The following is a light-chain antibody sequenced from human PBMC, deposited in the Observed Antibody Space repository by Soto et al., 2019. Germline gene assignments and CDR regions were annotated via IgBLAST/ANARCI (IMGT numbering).Light chain of an antibody. CDR1: QSVNNN. V-gene: IGKV3-15*01. CDR3: QQYNNWRT. CDR2: DTS. Sequence: EIVLMQSPGTLSLSPGEGATLSCRASQSVNNNYLAWYQQRPGQAPTVLIFDTSRRATGIPARFSGSGSGTEFTLTISSLQSEDFAVYYCQQYNNWRTFGQGTKVEIK. J-gene: IGKJ1*01.